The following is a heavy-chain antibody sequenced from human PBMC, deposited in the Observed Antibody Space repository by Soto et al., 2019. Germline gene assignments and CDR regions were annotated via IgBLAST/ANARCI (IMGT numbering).Heavy chain of an antibody. J-gene: IGHJ4*02. CDR2: IYWNDDK. D-gene: IGHD5-18*01. CDR1: GFSLSTSGVG. V-gene: IGHV2-5*01. CDR3: AHKGGYSYGPTLDY. Sequence: ASGPTLVNPTQTLTLTCTFSGFSLSTSGVGVGWIRQPPGKALEWLALIYWNDDKRYSPSLKSRLTITKDTSKSQVVLTMTNMDPVDTATYYCAHKGGYSYGPTLDYWGQGTLVTVSS.